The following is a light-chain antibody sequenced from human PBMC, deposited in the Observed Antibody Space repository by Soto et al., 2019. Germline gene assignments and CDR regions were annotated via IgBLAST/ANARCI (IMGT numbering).Light chain of an antibody. CDR3: ASYTSDNTYV. CDR1: SSDVGGYNY. Sequence: QSALTQPASVSGSPGQSITISCSGTSSDVGGYNYVSWYQQHPGKAPRVMIYDVSNRPSGVSDRFSGSKSGNTATLTISGLQAEDEADYYYASYTSDNTYVFASGTKLTVL. V-gene: IGLV2-14*03. J-gene: IGLJ1*01. CDR2: DVS.